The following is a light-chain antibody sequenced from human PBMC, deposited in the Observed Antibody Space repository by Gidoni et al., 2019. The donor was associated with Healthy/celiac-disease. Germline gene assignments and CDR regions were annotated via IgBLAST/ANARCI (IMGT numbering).Light chain of an antibody. Sequence: DIKMTQSPSSLSASVGDRVTITCQASQDIRNYLNWYQQKPGKAPKLLIYDASNLETGVPSRFSGSVSGTDFTFTISSLQPEDIATYYCQHYDNLPTWTFGQGTKVEIK. CDR3: QHYDNLPTWT. V-gene: IGKV1-33*01. CDR2: DAS. J-gene: IGKJ1*01. CDR1: QDIRNY.